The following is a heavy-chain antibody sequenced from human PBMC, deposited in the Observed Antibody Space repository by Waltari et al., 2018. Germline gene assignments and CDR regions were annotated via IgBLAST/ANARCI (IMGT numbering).Heavy chain of an antibody. J-gene: IGHJ4*02. V-gene: IGHV3-7*01. D-gene: IGHD4-4*01. CDR2: IKGDGSEK. CDR3: ARDPHYSNFDY. Sequence: EVHLVESGGGLVQPGGSLRLSCAASGFTFSTYWMTWVRQAPGKGLEWLAKIKGDGSEKNYVASVKGRFTISRDNAKNSLYLQMNSLRAEDTAVYYCARDPHYSNFDYWGQGTLVTVSS. CDR1: GFTFSTYW.